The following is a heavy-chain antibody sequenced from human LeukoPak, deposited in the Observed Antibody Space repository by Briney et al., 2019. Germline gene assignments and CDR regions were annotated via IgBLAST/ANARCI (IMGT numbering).Heavy chain of an antibody. CDR2: ISSSGSTI. D-gene: IGHD3-3*01. J-gene: IGHJ3*02. CDR1: GFTFSDYY. Sequence: PGGSLRLSCAASGFTFSDYYMSWIRQAPGKGLEWVSHISSSGSTIYYADSVKGRFTISRDNAKNSLSLQMNSLRAVDTAVYYCARGRLGVVDAFDIWGQGTMVTVSS. V-gene: IGHV3-11*01. CDR3: ARGRLGVVDAFDI.